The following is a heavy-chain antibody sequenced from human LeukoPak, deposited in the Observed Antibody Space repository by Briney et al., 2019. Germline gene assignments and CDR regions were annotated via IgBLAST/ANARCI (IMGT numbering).Heavy chain of an antibody. CDR2: IKQDGSEK. J-gene: IGHJ4*02. Sequence: HTGGSLRLSCAASGFDFSKYWMYWVRQAPGKGLEWVANIKQDGSEKYYVDSVRGRFTISRDNAKNSLSLQMNSLRAEDTAVYYCASNYGGWGQGTLVTVSS. CDR3: ASNYGG. V-gene: IGHV3-7*03. D-gene: IGHD4-11*01. CDR1: GFDFSKYW.